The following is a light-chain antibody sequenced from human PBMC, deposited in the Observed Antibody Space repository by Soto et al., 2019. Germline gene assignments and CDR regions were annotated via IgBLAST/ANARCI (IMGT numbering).Light chain of an antibody. V-gene: IGKV3-11*01. Sequence: EIVLTQSPATLSLSQGERATLSCRASQSLSISLAWYQQKPGQATRLLIYDASNRATGIPARFSGSGSGTDFTLTISSLEPEDFAVYYCQQRTNWPPYTFGQGTKLEVK. CDR1: QSLSIS. CDR2: DAS. CDR3: QQRTNWPPYT. J-gene: IGKJ2*01.